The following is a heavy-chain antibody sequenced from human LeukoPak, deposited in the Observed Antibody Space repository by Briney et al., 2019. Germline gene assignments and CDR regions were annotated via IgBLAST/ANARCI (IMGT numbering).Heavy chain of an antibody. CDR3: ARDIREYVDNYYYYYYMDV. V-gene: IGHV3-21*01. CDR2: ISFSGPYI. J-gene: IGHJ6*03. CDR1: GFNFESYS. D-gene: IGHD3-3*02. Sequence: PGGSLRLSCAASGFNFESYSMNWVRQAPGKGLEWVSSISFSGPYIYYAASVKGRFTISRDNAKNSLYLQMNSLRAEDTAVYYCARDIREYVDNYYYYYYMDVWGKGTTVTVSS.